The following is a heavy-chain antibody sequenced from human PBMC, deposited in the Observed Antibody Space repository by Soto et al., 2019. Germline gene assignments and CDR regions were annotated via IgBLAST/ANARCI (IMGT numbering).Heavy chain of an antibody. CDR3: AKVAEDIVVVPAAMFFTPPSMFDY. V-gene: IGHV3-23*01. J-gene: IGHJ4*02. CDR2: ISGSGGST. D-gene: IGHD2-2*01. CDR1: GFTFSSYA. Sequence: GGSLRLSCAASGFTFSSYAMSWVRQAPGKGLEWVSAISGSGGSTYYADSVKGRFTISRDNSKNTLYLQMNSLRAEDTAVYYCAKVAEDIVVVPAAMFFTPPSMFDYWGQGTLVTVSS.